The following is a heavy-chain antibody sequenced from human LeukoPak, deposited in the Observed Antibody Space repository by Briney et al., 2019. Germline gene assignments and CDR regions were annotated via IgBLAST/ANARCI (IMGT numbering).Heavy chain of an antibody. D-gene: IGHD1-26*01. CDR3: ARPYSGSYHAVYFDY. CDR2: IYSGGST. V-gene: IGHV3-53*01. Sequence: GGSLRLSCAASGFTVSSNYMSWVRQAPGKGLEWVSVIYSGGSTYYADSVKGRFTISRDNSKNTLYLQMNSLRAEDTAVYYCARPYSGSYHAVYFDYWGQGTLVTVSS. CDR1: GFTVSSNY. J-gene: IGHJ4*02.